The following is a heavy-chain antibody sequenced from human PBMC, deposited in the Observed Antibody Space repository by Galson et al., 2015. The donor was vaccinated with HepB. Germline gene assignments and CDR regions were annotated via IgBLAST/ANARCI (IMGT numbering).Heavy chain of an antibody. CDR2: IRYDGSNK. V-gene: IGHV3-30*02. Sequence: SLRLSCAASGFTFSSYGMHWVRQAPGKGLEWVAFIRYDGSNKYYADSVKGRFTISRDNSKNTLYLLMNSLRAEDTAVYYCAKDQIRWSVVAASDYWGQGTLVTVSS. D-gene: IGHD2-15*01. CDR3: AKDQIRWSVVAASDY. CDR1: GFTFSSYG. J-gene: IGHJ4*02.